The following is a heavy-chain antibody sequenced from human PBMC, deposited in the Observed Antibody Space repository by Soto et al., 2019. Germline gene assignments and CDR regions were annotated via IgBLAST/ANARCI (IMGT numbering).Heavy chain of an antibody. J-gene: IGHJ3*02. CDR1: GFTFSSYA. D-gene: IGHD2-15*01. CDR2: ISYDGSNK. CDR3: ARERCSGGSCYSDAFDI. Sequence: GGSLRLSCAASGFTFSSYAMHWVRQAPGKGLEWVAVISYDGSNKYYADSVKGRFTISRDNSKNTLYLQMNSLRAEDTAVYYCARERCSGGSCYSDAFDIWGQGTMVTVS. V-gene: IGHV3-30-3*01.